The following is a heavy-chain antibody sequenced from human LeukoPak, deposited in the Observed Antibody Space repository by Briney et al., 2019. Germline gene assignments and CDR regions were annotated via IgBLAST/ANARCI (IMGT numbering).Heavy chain of an antibody. CDR1: GFTFSNYA. J-gene: IGHJ6*02. V-gene: IGHV3-23*01. CDR2: ISGSGGST. CDR3: AKDFSNLYFGMDV. Sequence: GGSLRLSCAASGFTFSNYAMSWVRQAPGKGLEWVSAISGSGGSTYYADSVKGRFTISRDNSKNTLYLQMIILRAEDTAVYYCAKDFSNLYFGMDVWGQGTTVTVSS.